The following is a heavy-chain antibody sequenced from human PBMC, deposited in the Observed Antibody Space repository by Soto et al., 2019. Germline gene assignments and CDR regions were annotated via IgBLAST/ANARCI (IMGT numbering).Heavy chain of an antibody. CDR3: ARDRGYYDSSGYPDY. Sequence: ASVKVSCKASGYTFTSYAMHWVLQAPGQRLEWMGWINAVNGNTKYSQKFQGRVTITRDTSASTAYMELSSLRSEDTAVYYCARDRGYYDSSGYPDYWGQGTLVTVSS. CDR1: GYTFTSYA. J-gene: IGHJ4*02. D-gene: IGHD3-22*01. CDR2: INAVNGNT. V-gene: IGHV1-3*01.